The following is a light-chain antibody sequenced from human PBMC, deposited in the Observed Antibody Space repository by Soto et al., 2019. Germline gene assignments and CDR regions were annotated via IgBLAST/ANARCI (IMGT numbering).Light chain of an antibody. Sequence: DIQMTQSPSSLSASVGDRVTVTCRASQNIARYLSWYKQKPGKAPKLLIYSASSLQTGVPSRFSGHESGTDFTLPISGLQPEDFANYYCQQSFSAPRTFGQGTKLEIQ. V-gene: IGKV1-39*01. CDR2: SAS. J-gene: IGKJ2*01. CDR3: QQSFSAPRT. CDR1: QNIARY.